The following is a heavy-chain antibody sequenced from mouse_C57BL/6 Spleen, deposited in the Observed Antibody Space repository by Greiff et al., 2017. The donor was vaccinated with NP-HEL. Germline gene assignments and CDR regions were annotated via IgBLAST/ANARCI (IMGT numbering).Heavy chain of an antibody. D-gene: IGHD3-3*01. J-gene: IGHJ2*01. CDR2: IHPNSGST. CDR3: ARGTHIYSFDY. V-gene: IGHV1-64*01. CDR1: GYTFTSYW. Sequence: VKLQQPGAELVKPGASVKLSCKASGYTFTSYWMHWVKQRPGQGLEWIGMIHPNSGSTNYNEKFKSKATLTVDKSSSTAYMQLSSLTSEDSAVYYCARGTHIYSFDYWGQGTTLTVSS.